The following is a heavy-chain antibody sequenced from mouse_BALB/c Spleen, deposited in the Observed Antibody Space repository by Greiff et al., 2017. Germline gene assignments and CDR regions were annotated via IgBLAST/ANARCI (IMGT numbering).Heavy chain of an antibody. CDR1: GYTFTNYW. V-gene: IGHV1-63*02. D-gene: IGHD1-1*01. J-gene: IGHJ3*01. CDR3: AREGLYYYGSSAWFAY. Sequence: QVQLQQSGAELVRPGTSVKISCKASGYTFTNYWLGWVKQRPGHGLEWIGDIYPGGGYTNYNEKFKGKATLTADTSSSTAYMQLSSLTSEDSAVYFCAREGLYYYGSSAWFAYWGQGTLVTVSA. CDR2: IYPGGGYT.